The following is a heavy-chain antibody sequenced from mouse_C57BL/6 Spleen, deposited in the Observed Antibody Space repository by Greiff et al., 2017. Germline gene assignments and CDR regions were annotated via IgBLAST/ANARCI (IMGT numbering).Heavy chain of an antibody. CDR3: ATNWDVDY. J-gene: IGHJ2*01. CDR1: GYTFTSYW. V-gene: IGHV1-69*01. D-gene: IGHD4-1*01. Sequence: QVQLQQSGAELVMPGASVKLSCKASGYTFTSYWMHWVKQRPGQGLEWIGEIDPSDSYTNYNQKFKGKSTLTVDKSSSTAYMQLSSLTSEDSAVYYCATNWDVDYWGQGTTLTVSS. CDR2: IDPSDSYT.